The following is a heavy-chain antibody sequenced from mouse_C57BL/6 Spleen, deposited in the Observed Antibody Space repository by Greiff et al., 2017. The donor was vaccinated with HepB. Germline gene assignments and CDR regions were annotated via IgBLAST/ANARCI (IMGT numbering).Heavy chain of an antibody. CDR1: GFTFSSYG. CDR2: ISSGGSYT. V-gene: IGHV5-6*01. Sequence: EVQLQQSGGDLVKPGGSLKLSCAASGFTFSSYGMSWVRQTPDKRLEWVATISSGGSYTYYPDSVKGRFTISRDNAKNTLYLQMSSLKSEDTAMYYCARQGDYYGSSEAYWGQGTLVTVSA. D-gene: IGHD1-1*01. J-gene: IGHJ3*01. CDR3: ARQGDYYGSSEAY.